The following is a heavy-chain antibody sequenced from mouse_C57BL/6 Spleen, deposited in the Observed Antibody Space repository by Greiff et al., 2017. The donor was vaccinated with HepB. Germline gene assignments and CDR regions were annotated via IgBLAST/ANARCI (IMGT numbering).Heavy chain of an antibody. CDR2: IDPSDSYT. J-gene: IGHJ2*01. CDR1: GYTFTSYW. CDR3: ARASTVVARGDY. Sequence: QVQLQQPGAELVKPGASVKLSCKASGYTFTSYWMQWVKQRPGQGLEWIGEIDPSDSYTNYTQKFKGKATLTVDTSSSTAYMQLSSLTSEDSAVYYCARASTVVARGDYWGQGTTLTVSS. V-gene: IGHV1-50*01. D-gene: IGHD1-1*01.